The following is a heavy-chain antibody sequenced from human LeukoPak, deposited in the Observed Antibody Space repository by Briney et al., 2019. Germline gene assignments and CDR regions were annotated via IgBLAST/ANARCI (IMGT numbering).Heavy chain of an antibody. CDR2: ISWNSGSI. D-gene: IGHD3-22*01. V-gene: IGHV3-9*01. J-gene: IGHJ4*02. CDR1: GFTFDDYA. Sequence: GGSLRLSCAASGFTFDDYAMHWVRQAPGKGLEWVSGISWNSGSIGYADSVKGRFTISRNNAKNSLYLQMNSLRAEDTALYYCAKDASASYYDGSVHFDYWGQGTLVTVSS. CDR3: AKDASASYYDGSVHFDY.